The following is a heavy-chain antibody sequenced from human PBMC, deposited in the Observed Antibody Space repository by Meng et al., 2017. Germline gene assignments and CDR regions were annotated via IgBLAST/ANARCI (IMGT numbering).Heavy chain of an antibody. J-gene: IGHJ4*02. CDR1: GGSISSYY. CDR3: ARQYSGSYETYDY. CDR2: IYYSGST. D-gene: IGHD1-26*01. V-gene: IGHV4-39*07. Sequence: SETLSLTCTVSGGSISSYYWSWIRQPPGKGLEWIGSIYYSGSTYYNPSLKSRVTISVDTSKNQFSLKLSSVTAADTAVYYCARQYSGSYETYDYWGQGTLVTVSS.